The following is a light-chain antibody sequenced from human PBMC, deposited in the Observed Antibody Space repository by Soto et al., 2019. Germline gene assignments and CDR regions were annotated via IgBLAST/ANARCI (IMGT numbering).Light chain of an antibody. CDR3: QQYGSSPSGT. V-gene: IGKV3-20*01. J-gene: IGKJ1*01. CDR2: GAS. Sequence: EIVLTQSPGTLSLSPGERATLSCRASQTVTRNYLAWHQQKPGQAPRLLIYGASSRATGIPDRFSGSGSGTDFTLTISRLEPEDFAVYYCQQYGSSPSGTFGQGTKVDIK. CDR1: QTVTRNY.